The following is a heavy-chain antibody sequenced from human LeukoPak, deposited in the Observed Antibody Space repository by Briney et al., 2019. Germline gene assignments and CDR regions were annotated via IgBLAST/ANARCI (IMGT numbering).Heavy chain of an antibody. V-gene: IGHV3-30-3*01. CDR1: GFTFSSYA. CDR3: ARRCGGSCYGSLDY. D-gene: IGHD2-15*01. J-gene: IGHJ4*02. CDR2: ISYDGSNK. Sequence: QPGGSLRLSCAASGFTFSSYAMHWVRQAPGKGLEWVAVISYDGSNKYYADSVKGRFTISRDNSKNTLYLQMNSLRAEDTAVYYCARRCGGSCYGSLDYWGQGTLVTVSS.